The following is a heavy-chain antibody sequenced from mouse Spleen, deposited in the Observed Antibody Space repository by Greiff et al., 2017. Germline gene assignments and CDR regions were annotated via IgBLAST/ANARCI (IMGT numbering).Heavy chain of an antibody. J-gene: IGHJ4*01. CDR2: IWSGGST. CDR1: GFSLTSYG. CDR3: ARKDSEGAMDY. V-gene: IGHV2-2*01. Sequence: VKLMESGPGLVQPSQSLSITCTVSGFSLTSYGVHWVRQSPGKGLEWLGVIWSGGSTDYNAAFISRLSISKDNSKSQVFFKMNSLQADDTAIYYCARKDSEGAMDYWGQGTSVTVSS. D-gene: IGHD3-2*01.